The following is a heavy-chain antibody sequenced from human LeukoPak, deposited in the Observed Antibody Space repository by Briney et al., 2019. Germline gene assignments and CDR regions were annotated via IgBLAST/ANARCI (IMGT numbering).Heavy chain of an antibody. V-gene: IGHV4-4*07. CDR3: ARGPVVVPNWSDP. CDR1: GGSISSYY. J-gene: IGHJ5*02. D-gene: IGHD2-2*01. Sequence: SETLSLTCSVSGGSISSYYWSWIRQPAGKGLEWIGRIYTSGSTNYNPSLKSRVTISVDTSKNQFSLKLSSVTAADTAVYYWARGPVVVPNWSDPGGQGTLVTVPS. CDR2: IYTSGST.